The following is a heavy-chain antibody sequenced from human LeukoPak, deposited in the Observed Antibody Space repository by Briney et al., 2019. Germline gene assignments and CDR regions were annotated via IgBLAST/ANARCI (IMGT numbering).Heavy chain of an antibody. D-gene: IGHD2-15*01. CDR2: IIPILGIA. CDR1: GGTFSSYA. Sequence: ASVKVSCKASGGTFSSYAIGWVRQAPGQGLEWMGRIIPILGIANYAQKFQGRVTITADKSTSTAYMELSSLRSEDTAVYYCARAGYSLLPYGMDVWGQGATVTVSS. CDR3: ARAGYSLLPYGMDV. J-gene: IGHJ6*02. V-gene: IGHV1-69*04.